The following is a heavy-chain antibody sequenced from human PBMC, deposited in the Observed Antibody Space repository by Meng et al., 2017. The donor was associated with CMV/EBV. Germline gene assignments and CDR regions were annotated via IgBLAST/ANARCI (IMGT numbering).Heavy chain of an antibody. CDR2: IYTSGST. J-gene: IGHJ5*02. CDR3: ARSMVVAGDWFDP. CDR1: GGSISGSY. V-gene: IGHV4-4*07. D-gene: IGHD2-15*01. Sequence: ELDYAMVKPSSSPALTCPVSGGSISGSYWSWLRLHAVKGVEWIGRIYTSGSTNYNPSLNSRVTMSVDTSKNQFYLKLSSVTAADTAVYYCARSMVVAGDWFDPWCQGTLVTVSS.